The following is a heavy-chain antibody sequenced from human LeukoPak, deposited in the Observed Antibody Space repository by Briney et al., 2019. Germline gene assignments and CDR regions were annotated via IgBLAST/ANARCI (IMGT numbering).Heavy chain of an antibody. D-gene: IGHD1-26*01. CDR3: AKGRERELPTHFDY. Sequence: GGSLRLSCAASGFTFSTYAMNWVRQAPGKGLEWVSGISGSGGSTRYADSVKGRFTISRDNSKNTLYLQMNSLTAEDTAVYYCAKGRERELPTHFDYWGQGTLVTVSS. V-gene: IGHV3-23*01. J-gene: IGHJ4*02. CDR2: ISGSGGST. CDR1: GFTFSTYA.